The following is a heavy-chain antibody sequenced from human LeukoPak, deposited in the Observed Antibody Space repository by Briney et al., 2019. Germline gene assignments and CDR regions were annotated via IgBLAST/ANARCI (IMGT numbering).Heavy chain of an antibody. J-gene: IGHJ6*03. CDR1: GYTFTGYY. V-gene: IGHV1-2*02. CDR2: INPNSGGT. D-gene: IGHD2-2*01. CDR3: ATGRDCSSTSCVDRAKAPYYYYYMDV. Sequence: ASVKVSCKASGYTFTGYYMHWVRQAPGQGLEWMGWINPNSGGTNYAQKFQGRVTMTRDTSISTAYMELSRLRSDDTAVYYCATGRDCSSTSCVDRAKAPYYYYYMDVWGKGTTVTVSS.